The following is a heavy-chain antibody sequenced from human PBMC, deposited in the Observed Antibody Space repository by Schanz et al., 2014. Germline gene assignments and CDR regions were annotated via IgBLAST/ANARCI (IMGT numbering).Heavy chain of an antibody. D-gene: IGHD5-18*01. CDR2: IYHSGST. J-gene: IGHJ5*02. CDR1: GGSISSSNW. V-gene: IGHV4-4*02. CDR3: ARRSVSPSGNSYGYVVAWFDP. Sequence: QVQLQESGPGLVKPSGTLSLTCAVSGGSISSSNWWSWVRQPPGKGLEWIGEIYHSGSTNYKPSLKSRAPKSADKSKNQFSLKLRSVTAADTAVYYCARRSVSPSGNSYGYVVAWFDPWGQGTLVTVSS.